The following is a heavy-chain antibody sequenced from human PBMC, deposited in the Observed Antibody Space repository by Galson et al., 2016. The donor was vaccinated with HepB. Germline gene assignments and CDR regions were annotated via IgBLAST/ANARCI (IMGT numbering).Heavy chain of an antibody. V-gene: IGHV3-23*05. Sequence: LRLSCAASGFTFSSCAMSWVRQAPGKGLEWVSSISSNGDETYYADSVKGRFAISSDNSESTLHLQMSSLGAEDTAVYYCAKRPSGTWGPFDYWGQGNLVIVSS. D-gene: IGHD1-1*01. CDR3: AKRPSGTWGPFDY. CDR1: GFTFSSCA. CDR2: ISSNGDET. J-gene: IGHJ4*02.